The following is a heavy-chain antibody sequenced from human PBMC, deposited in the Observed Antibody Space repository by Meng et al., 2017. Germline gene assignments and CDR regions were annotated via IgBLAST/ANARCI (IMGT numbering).Heavy chain of an antibody. CDR2: FDPEDGET. CDR1: GYTLTELS. J-gene: IGHJ3*02. CDR3: AVSLSRFGAFDI. Sequence: ASVKVSCKVSGYTLTELSMHWVRQAPGKGLEWMGGFDPEDGETIYAQKFQGRVTMTEDTSTDTAYMELSSLRSEDTAVYYCAVSLSRFGAFDIWGQGTMVTVSS. D-gene: IGHD3-16*01. V-gene: IGHV1-24*01.